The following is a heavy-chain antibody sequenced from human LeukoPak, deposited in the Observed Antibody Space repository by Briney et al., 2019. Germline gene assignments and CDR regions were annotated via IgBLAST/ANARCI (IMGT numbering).Heavy chain of an antibody. CDR3: ASYSYGYYFGY. V-gene: IGHV4-34*01. D-gene: IGHD5-18*01. CDR1: GGSFSGYY. J-gene: IGHJ4*02. Sequence: SETLSLTCAVYGGSFSGYYWSWIRQPPGKGLEWIGEINHSGSTNYNPSLKSRVTISVDTSKNQFSLKLSSVTAADTAVYYCASYSYGYYFGYWGQGTLVTVSS. CDR2: INHSGST.